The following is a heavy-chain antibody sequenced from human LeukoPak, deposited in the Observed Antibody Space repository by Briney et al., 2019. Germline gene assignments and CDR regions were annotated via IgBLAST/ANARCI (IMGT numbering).Heavy chain of an antibody. CDR1: GYTFTGYY. Sequence: GASVKVSCKASGYTFTGYYMHWVRQAPGQGLEWMGWMNPNSGSTGYAQKFQGRVTMTGNTSISTAYMELSSLRSEDTAVYYCARVQWLAPQYYFDYWGQGTLVTVSS. J-gene: IGHJ4*02. CDR3: ARVQWLAPQYYFDY. D-gene: IGHD6-19*01. V-gene: IGHV1-8*02. CDR2: MNPNSGST.